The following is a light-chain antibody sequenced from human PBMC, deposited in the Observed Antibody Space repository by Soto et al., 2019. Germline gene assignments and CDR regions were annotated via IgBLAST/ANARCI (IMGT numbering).Light chain of an antibody. CDR1: SSDVGSYNL. Sequence: QSALTQPASVSGSPGQSITISCTGTSSDVGSYNLVSWYQQHPGKAPKLMIYEGSKRPSGVSNRFSGSKSGNTASLTISDLQTEDDTDYYCCSYAGNNTLIFGGGTKVTVL. CDR3: CSYAGNNTLI. J-gene: IGLJ2*01. V-gene: IGLV2-23*01. CDR2: EGS.